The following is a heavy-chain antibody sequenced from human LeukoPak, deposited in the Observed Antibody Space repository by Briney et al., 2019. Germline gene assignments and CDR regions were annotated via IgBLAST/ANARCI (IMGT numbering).Heavy chain of an antibody. V-gene: IGHV3-64*01. CDR2: ISSNGGST. CDR3: ARGGIAVAGTLFPSDY. CDR1: GFTFSSYA. J-gene: IGHJ4*02. D-gene: IGHD6-19*01. Sequence: PGGSLRLSCAASGFTFSSYAMHWVRQAPGKGLEYVSAISSNGGSTYYANSVKGGFTISRDNSKNTLYLQMGSLRAEDMAVYYCARGGIAVAGTLFPSDYWGQGTLVTVSS.